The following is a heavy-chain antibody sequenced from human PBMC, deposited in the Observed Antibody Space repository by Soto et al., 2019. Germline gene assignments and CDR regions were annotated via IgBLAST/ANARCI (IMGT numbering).Heavy chain of an antibody. V-gene: IGHV4-59*01. D-gene: IGHD3-10*01. CDR3: ARRHGLDIDAYY. CDR2: IYYSGST. Sequence: PSETLSLTWTVSGASISNYCWSWIRQPPGKGLEWIGYIYYSGSTNYNPSLKSRVTISVDTSKNQLSLNLSSVTAADTAVYYCARRHGLDIDAYYWGQGILVTVSS. CDR1: GASISNYC. J-gene: IGHJ4*02.